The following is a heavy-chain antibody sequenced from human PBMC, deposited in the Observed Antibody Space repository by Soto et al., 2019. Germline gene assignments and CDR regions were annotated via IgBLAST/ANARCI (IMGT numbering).Heavy chain of an antibody. J-gene: IGHJ3*02. Sequence: ASVKVSCKASGCTFTGYYMHWVRQAPGQGLEWMGWINPNSGGTNYAQKFQGRVTMTRDTSISTAYMELSRLRSDGTAVYYCARAPKLDDAFDIWGQGTMVTVSS. CDR1: GCTFTGYY. V-gene: IGHV1-2*02. CDR3: ARAPKLDDAFDI. D-gene: IGHD1-1*01. CDR2: INPNSGGT.